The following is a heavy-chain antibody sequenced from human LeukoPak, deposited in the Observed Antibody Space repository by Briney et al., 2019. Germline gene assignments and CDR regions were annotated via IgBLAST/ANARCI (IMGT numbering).Heavy chain of an antibody. CDR3: ARERPEYYDFWSGYSDY. CDR2: ISSSGSTI. V-gene: IGHV3-11*04. J-gene: IGHJ4*02. CDR1: GFTFSNAW. Sequence: NTGGSLRLSCAASGFTFSNAWMSWIRQAPGKGLEWVSYISSSGSTIYYADSVRGRFTISRDNAKNSLYLQMNSLRAEDTAVYYCARERPEYYDFWSGYSDYWGQGTLVTVSS. D-gene: IGHD3-3*01.